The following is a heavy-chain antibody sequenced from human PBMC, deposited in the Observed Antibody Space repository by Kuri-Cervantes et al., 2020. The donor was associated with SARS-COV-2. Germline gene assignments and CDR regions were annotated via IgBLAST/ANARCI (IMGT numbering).Heavy chain of an antibody. J-gene: IGHJ1*01. D-gene: IGHD2-15*01. CDR1: GFTFSSYG. CDR2: ISGSGGST. Sequence: GGSLRLSCAASGFTFSSYGMHWVRQAPGKGLEWVAVISGSGGSTYYADSVKGRFTISRDNSKNTLYLQMNSLRAEDTAVYYCAVVAATGYFQHWGQGTLVTVSS. CDR3: AVVAATGYFQH. V-gene: IGHV3-23*01.